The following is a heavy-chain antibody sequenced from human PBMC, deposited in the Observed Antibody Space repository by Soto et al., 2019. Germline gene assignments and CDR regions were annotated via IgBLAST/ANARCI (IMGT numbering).Heavy chain of an antibody. CDR2: IYYSGST. J-gene: IGHJ4*02. CDR3: ASYSSGNFDY. V-gene: IGHV4-31*02. CDR1: GGSISSGGYY. D-gene: IGHD6-19*01. Sequence: SETLSLTCTVSGGSISSGGYYWSWIRQHPGKGLEWIGYIYYSGSTNYNPSLKSRVTISVDTSKNQFSLKLSSVTAADTAAYYCASYSSGNFDYWGQGTLVTVSS.